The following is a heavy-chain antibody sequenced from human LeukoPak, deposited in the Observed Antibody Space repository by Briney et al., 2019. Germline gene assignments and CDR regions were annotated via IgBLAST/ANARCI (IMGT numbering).Heavy chain of an antibody. CDR2: IYTSGTT. J-gene: IGHJ6*03. CDR1: DGSISNYY. Sequence: SETLSLTCTVSDGSISNYYWSWIRQPAGTGLEWIGRIYTSGTTNYNPSLKSRVTMSVDTSKNHFPLNLDSVTAADTAVYYCARDVRRSSSSANSYYYYMDVWGKGTTVTVSS. V-gene: IGHV4-4*07. D-gene: IGHD6-6*01. CDR3: ARDVRRSSSSANSYYYYMDV.